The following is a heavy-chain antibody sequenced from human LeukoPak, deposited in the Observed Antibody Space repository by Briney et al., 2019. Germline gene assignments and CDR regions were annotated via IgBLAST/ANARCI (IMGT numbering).Heavy chain of an antibody. V-gene: IGHV1-46*01. CDR1: GYTFTSYY. CDR3: ARHGYCSSTSCSYHYYGMDV. CDR2: INPSGGST. J-gene: IGHJ6*02. D-gene: IGHD2-2*01. Sequence: ASVKVSCKASGYTFTSYYMHWVRQAPGQGLEWMGIINPSGGSTSYAQKFQGRVTMTRDTSTSTVYMELSSLRSEDTAVYYCARHGYCSSTSCSYHYYGMDVWGQGTTVTVSS.